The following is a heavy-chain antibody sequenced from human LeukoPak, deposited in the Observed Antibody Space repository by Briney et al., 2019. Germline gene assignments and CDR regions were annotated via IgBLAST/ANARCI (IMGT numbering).Heavy chain of an antibody. CDR1: GFTFSSYA. CDR3: AKKVLYCSGGSCPGSPPDFDY. J-gene: IGHJ4*02. D-gene: IGHD2-15*01. CDR2: ISGSGSGT. V-gene: IGHV3-23*01. Sequence: GGSLRLSCAASGFTFSSYAMSWVRQAPGKGLEWVSSISGSGSGTYYADSVKGRFTISRDNSKNTLYLQMNSLRAEDTAVYYCAKKVLYCSGGSCPGSPPDFDYWGQGTLVTVSS.